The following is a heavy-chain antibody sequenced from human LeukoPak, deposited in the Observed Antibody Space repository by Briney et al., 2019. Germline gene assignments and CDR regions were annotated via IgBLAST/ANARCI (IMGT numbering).Heavy chain of an antibody. CDR1: GFTFSSYY. D-gene: IGHD5-18*01. CDR2: INWNGGST. CDR3: ARDGVANTAMDYYYYFYLDI. V-gene: IGHV3-20*04. Sequence: GGSLRLSCAASGFTFSSYYMNWVRQAPGKGLEWVSSINWNGGSTAYADSVKGRFTISRDNAKNSLYLQMNSLRPEDTALYFCARDGVANTAMDYYYYFYLDIWGKGTTVTVSS. J-gene: IGHJ6*03.